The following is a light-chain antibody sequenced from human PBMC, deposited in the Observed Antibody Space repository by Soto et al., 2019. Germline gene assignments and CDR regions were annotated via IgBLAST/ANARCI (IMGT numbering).Light chain of an antibody. V-gene: IGLV2-14*01. CDR2: EIR. CDR1: SSDVGTYNY. CDR3: SSYTSSGSLVV. Sequence: QSALTQPASVSGSPGQSITISCTGTSSDVGTYNYVSWYQQYPGKAPKLMIYEIRHRPSGVADRFSGSKSGNTASLTISGLQAEDEADYYCSSYTSSGSLVVFGGGTKLTVL. J-gene: IGLJ2*01.